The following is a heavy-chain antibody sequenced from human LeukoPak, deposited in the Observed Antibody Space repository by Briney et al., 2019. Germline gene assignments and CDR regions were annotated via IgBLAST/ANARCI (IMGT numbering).Heavy chain of an antibody. V-gene: IGHV3-23*01. J-gene: IGHJ4*02. D-gene: IGHD3-3*01. CDR2: ISGDGGTT. CDR3: ARVRSGYYLDT. CDR1: GFTFNNYG. Sequence: GGSLRLSCTASGFTFNNYGVTWVRQAPGKGLEWVSVISGDGGTTFYALFLKGRFTISRDNSKNMVYLQMNNLRAEDTAIYSCARVRSGYYLDTWGQGIQVTVSS.